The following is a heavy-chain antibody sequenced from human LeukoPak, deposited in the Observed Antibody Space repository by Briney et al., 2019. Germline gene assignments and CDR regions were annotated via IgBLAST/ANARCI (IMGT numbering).Heavy chain of an antibody. Sequence: PGGSLRLSCTVSGFTFSDYYMTWIRQASGTGLEWLSFISGGGSTIYYADAVKGRFTISRDNTKNSLYLQMNSLTTEDTALYYCARGRAGFWYDYDFWGQGTLVTVSS. CDR1: GFTFSDYY. D-gene: IGHD3-16*01. CDR3: ARGRAGFWYDYDF. V-gene: IGHV3-11*01. J-gene: IGHJ4*02. CDR2: ISGGGSTI.